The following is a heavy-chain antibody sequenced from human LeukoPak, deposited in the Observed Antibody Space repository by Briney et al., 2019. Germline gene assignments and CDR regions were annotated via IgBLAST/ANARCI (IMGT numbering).Heavy chain of an antibody. V-gene: IGHV1-2*06. Sequence: ASVKVSCKASGYTFTGYYMHWVRQAPGQGLEWMGRINPNSGGTNYAQKFQGRVTMTRDTSISTAYMELSRLRSDDTAVYSCARADTYGDYVPYWGQGTLVTVSS. CDR3: ARADTYGDYVPY. CDR1: GYTFTGYY. D-gene: IGHD4-17*01. J-gene: IGHJ4*02. CDR2: INPNSGGT.